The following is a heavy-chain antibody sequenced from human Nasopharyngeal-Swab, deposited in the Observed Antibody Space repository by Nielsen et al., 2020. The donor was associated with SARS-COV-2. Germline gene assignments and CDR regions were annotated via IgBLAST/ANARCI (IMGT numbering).Heavy chain of an antibody. V-gene: IGHV3-33*01. J-gene: IGHJ6*03. Sequence: GGSLRLSCAASGFTFSSYGMHWVRQAPGKGLEWVAVIWYDGSNKYYADSVKGRFTISRDNAKNSLYLQMNSLRAEDTAVYYCARGPGYYMDVWGKGTTVTVSS. CDR3: ARGPGYYMDV. CDR1: GFTFSSYG. CDR2: IWYDGSNK.